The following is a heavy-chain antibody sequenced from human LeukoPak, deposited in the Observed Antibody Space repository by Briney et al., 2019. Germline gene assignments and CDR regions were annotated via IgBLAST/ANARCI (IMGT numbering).Heavy chain of an antibody. D-gene: IGHD3-9*01. J-gene: IGHJ3*02. CDR3: ARDRLRYSVGGGAFDI. CDR2: ISYDGSNK. Sequence: GRSLRLSCAASGFTFSSYAMHWVRQAPGKGLEWVAVISYDGSNKYYADSVKGRFTISRDNSKNTLYLQMNSLRAEDTAVYYCARDRLRYSVGGGAFDIWGQGTMVTVSS. V-gene: IGHV3-30-3*01. CDR1: GFTFSSYA.